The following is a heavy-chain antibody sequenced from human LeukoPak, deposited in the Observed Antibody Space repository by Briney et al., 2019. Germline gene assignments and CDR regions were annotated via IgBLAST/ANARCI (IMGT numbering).Heavy chain of an antibody. V-gene: IGHV3-23*01. CDR2: ITGSGDTT. J-gene: IGHJ4*02. CDR3: VKDYSTIPAAANPLFDY. CDR1: GFTFSSYA. Sequence: GGSLRLSCAASGFTFSSYAVTWVRQAPGKGLEWVSGITGSGDTTFYAASVKGRFTISRDNSKNTLHLQMHSLRAEDTAVYYCVKDYSTIPAAANPLFDYWGQGALVTVSS. D-gene: IGHD6-13*01.